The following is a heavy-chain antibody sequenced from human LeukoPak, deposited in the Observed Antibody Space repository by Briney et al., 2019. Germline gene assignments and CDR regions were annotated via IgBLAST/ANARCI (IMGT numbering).Heavy chain of an antibody. CDR2: ISSDGNDK. V-gene: IGHV3-30*03. J-gene: IGHJ4*02. Sequence: GGSLRLSCAASGVTFSSYGMHWVRQAPGKGLEWVALISSDGNDKLYGDSVKGRFTISRDDSKSTLYLQMNSLRAEDTAVYYCTTKVIRGNSGDDYDNWGQGTLVTVSS. CDR1: GVTFSSYG. CDR3: TTKVIRGNSGDDYDN. D-gene: IGHD5-12*01.